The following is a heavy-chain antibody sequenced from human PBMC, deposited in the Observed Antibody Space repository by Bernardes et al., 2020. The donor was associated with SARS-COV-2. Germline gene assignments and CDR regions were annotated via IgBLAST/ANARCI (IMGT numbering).Heavy chain of an antibody. CDR3: AREWEDYTSSLFDY. D-gene: IGHD1-26*01. V-gene: IGHV3-30*04. CDR1: GFTFSTYA. Sequence: ALILLCAASGFTFSTYAMHWVRQAPGKGLEWVAIISYDGTTQYHADSVKGRFTISRDNSKNTLFLQMNSLTTEDTAVYYCAREWEDYTSSLFDYWGQGTLVTVSS. CDR2: ISYDGTTQ. J-gene: IGHJ4*02.